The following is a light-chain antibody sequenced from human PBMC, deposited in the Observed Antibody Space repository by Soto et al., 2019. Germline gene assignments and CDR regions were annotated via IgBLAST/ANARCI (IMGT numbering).Light chain of an antibody. CDR1: QSLLNSGGKTY. CDR3: LQTTQFPWT. J-gene: IGKJ1*01. V-gene: IGKV2D-29*01. CDR2: EVF. Sequence: DIVMTQSPLSLSVTPGQPASISCKSSQSLLNSGGKTYFYWYLQKPGQPPQLLIYEVFNRFSGVPDWVCGSGSGTDFTLNISRVEAEDVGFYYCLQTTQFPWTFGPGTKVEIK.